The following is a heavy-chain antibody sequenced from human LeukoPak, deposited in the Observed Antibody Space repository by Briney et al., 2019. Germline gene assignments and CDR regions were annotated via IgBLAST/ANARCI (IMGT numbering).Heavy chain of an antibody. Sequence: PGGSLRLSCAASGFTFSDYYMSWIRQAPGKGLEWVSYISSSGSTIHYADSVKGRFTISRDNAKNSLYLQMNSLRGEDTPVYYCARDQGFGLSTFDYWGQGTLVTVSS. CDR2: ISSSGSTI. CDR3: ARDQGFGLSTFDY. V-gene: IGHV3-11*01. J-gene: IGHJ4*02. D-gene: IGHD3-10*01. CDR1: GFTFSDYY.